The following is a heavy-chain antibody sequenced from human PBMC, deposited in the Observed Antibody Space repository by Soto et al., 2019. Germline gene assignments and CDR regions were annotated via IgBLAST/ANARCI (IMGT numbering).Heavy chain of an antibody. CDR3: ARDPSGYYGMDV. CDR2: INAGNGNT. D-gene: IGHD3-10*01. Sequence: QVQLVQSGAEVKKPGASVKVSCKASGYTFTSYAMHWVRQAPGQRLEWMGWINAGNGNTKYSQKFQGRVTITRDTSASTAYMELGSLRSEDTAVYYCARDPSGYYGMDVWGQGTTVTVSS. J-gene: IGHJ6*02. V-gene: IGHV1-3*01. CDR1: GYTFTSYA.